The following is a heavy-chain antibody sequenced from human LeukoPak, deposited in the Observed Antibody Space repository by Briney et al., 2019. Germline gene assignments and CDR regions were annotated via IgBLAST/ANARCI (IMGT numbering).Heavy chain of an antibody. Sequence: PSETLSLTCAVSGGSISSYYWSWIRQPPGKGLEWVGYIYYSGSTNYNPSLKSRVTISVDTSKNQFSLKLSSVTAADTAVYYCARALYGVDLDAFDIWGQGTMVTVSS. V-gene: IGHV4-59*01. J-gene: IGHJ3*02. CDR2: IYYSGST. CDR3: ARALYGVDLDAFDI. CDR1: GGSISSYY. D-gene: IGHD4-17*01.